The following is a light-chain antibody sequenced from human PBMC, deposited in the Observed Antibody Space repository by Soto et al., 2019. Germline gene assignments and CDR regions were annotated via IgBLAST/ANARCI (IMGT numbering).Light chain of an antibody. V-gene: IGLV2-14*01. Sequence: ALTQPASVSGSPGQSIAISCTGTTSDVGAYNYVSWYQQHPGKAPKLMIYQVSNRPSGVSNRFSGSKSGNTASLTISGLQAEDEADYYCSSYTTSTTYVFGTGTKVTVL. CDR3: SSYTTSTTYV. J-gene: IGLJ1*01. CDR1: TSDVGAYNY. CDR2: QVS.